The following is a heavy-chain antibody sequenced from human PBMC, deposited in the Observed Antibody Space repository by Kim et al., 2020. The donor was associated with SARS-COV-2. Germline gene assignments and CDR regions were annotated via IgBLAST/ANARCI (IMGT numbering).Heavy chain of an antibody. CDR3: AREKKTLYSSSWSGPIDY. Sequence: SETLSLTCTVSGGSISSYYWSWIRQPPGKGLEWIGYIYYSGSTNYNPSLKSRVTISVDTSKNQFSLKLSSVTAADTAVYYCAREKKTLYSSSWSGPIDYWGQGTLVTVSS. CDR1: GGSISSYY. CDR2: IYYSGST. J-gene: IGHJ4*02. V-gene: IGHV4-59*01. D-gene: IGHD6-13*01.